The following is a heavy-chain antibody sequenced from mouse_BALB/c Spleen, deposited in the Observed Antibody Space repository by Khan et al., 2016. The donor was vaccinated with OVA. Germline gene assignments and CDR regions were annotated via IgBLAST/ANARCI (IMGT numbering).Heavy chain of an antibody. J-gene: IGHJ3*01. D-gene: IGHD1-1*01. CDR2: VSTGGGYT. CDR3: ARLAYYYDSEGFAY. CDR1: GFTFSTYG. V-gene: IGHV5-6*01. Sequence: EVQLVESGGDLVKPGGSLKLSCAASGFTFSTYGMSWVRQTPDKRLEWVATVSTGGGYTYYPDSVKGRFTISRDNAKNNLYMQMSSLKSEATTMFYCARLAYYYDSEGFAYWGQGTLVTVSA.